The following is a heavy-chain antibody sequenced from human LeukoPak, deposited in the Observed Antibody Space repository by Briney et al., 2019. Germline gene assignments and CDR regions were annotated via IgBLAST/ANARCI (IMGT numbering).Heavy chain of an antibody. V-gene: IGHV3-7*01. J-gene: IGHJ4*02. CDR1: GFSFGSDW. CDR3: ARAPGWRSYSDF. D-gene: IGHD1-26*01. CDR2: LKQDGREK. Sequence: PGGSLRLSCAASGFSFGSDWMTWVRQAPGKGLEWLASLKQDGREKYYVDSVKGRFTISRDNAKNSLYLQMNSLRAEDTAAYYCARAPGWRSYSDFWGQGTLVTVSS.